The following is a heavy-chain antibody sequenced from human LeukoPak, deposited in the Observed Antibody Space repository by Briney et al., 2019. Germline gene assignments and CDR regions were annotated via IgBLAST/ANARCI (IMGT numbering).Heavy chain of an antibody. CDR2: IKTDGSVK. Sequence: PGGSLRLSCAASGFTVTSYWMSWVRQAPGKGLEWVANIKTDGSVKYYQDSVKGRFTISRDNAKNSLYLQVNSLRAEDTAVYHCARIGYSSSSFDYWGQGTLVIVSS. D-gene: IGHD6-6*01. CDR3: ARIGYSSSSFDY. J-gene: IGHJ4*02. CDR1: GFTVTSYW. V-gene: IGHV3-7*01.